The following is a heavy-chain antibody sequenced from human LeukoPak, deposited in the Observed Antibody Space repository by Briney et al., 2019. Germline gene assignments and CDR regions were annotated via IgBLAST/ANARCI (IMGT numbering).Heavy chain of an antibody. Sequence: SQTLSLTCAISGDSVSSNTAAWNWIRQSPSRGLEWLGRTYYRSKWYSDYAVSVISRITINADTSKNQFFLQLNSVTPEDTAVYYCAREDTSGYYSAFDYWGQGTLVTVSS. CDR2: TYYRSKWYS. CDR1: GDSVSSNTAA. CDR3: AREDTSGYYSAFDY. V-gene: IGHV6-1*01. D-gene: IGHD3-22*01. J-gene: IGHJ4*02.